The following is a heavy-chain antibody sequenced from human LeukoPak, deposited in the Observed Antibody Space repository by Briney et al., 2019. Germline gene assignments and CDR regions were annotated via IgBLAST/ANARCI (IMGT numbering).Heavy chain of an antibody. CDR2: ISSSGKT. CDR3: ATLFGFSGYFDY. CDR1: GDSFSTSQ. Sequence: SETLSLTCTVSGDSFSTSQWSWFRQPPGKGVEWIGYISSSGKTSYNPSLKSRLTIAVDTSKNQFSLKLTSVTVADTAVYYCATLFGFSGYFDYWSQGALVTVSS. V-gene: IGHV4-59*13. J-gene: IGHJ4*02. D-gene: IGHD3-10*01.